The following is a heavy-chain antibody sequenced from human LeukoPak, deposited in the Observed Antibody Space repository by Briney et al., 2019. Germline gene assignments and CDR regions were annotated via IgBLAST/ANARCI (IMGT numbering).Heavy chain of an antibody. D-gene: IGHD3/OR15-3a*01. CDR3: TRGGLVFVYFDY. V-gene: IGHV3-7*01. Sequence: GGSLRLSCAASGFTFSSYWMSWVRQAPGKGLEWVAHIKQDGSEKYYVYSVKGRVSISRENAKKSLYLQMNRRRGEDTAVYYCTRGGLVFVYFDYWGQGTLVTVSS. CDR1: GFTFSSYW. J-gene: IGHJ4*02. CDR2: IKQDGSEK.